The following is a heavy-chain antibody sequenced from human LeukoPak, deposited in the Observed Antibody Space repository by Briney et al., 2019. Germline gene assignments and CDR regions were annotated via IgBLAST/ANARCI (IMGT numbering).Heavy chain of an antibody. Sequence: GGSLRLSCAASGFTVSSNYMSWVRQAPGKGLEWVSVIYSGGSTYYADSVKGRFTISRDNSMNTLYLQMNSLRAEDTAVYYCAREVKDSGSFDYWGQGTLVTVSS. D-gene: IGHD3-10*01. J-gene: IGHJ4*02. V-gene: IGHV3-53*01. CDR1: GFTVSSNY. CDR3: AREVKDSGSFDY. CDR2: IYSGGST.